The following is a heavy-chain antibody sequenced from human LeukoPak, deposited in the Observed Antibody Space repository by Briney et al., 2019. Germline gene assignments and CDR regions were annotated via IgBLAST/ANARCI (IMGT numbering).Heavy chain of an antibody. CDR2: INHSGST. J-gene: IGHJ6*02. CDR3: ASVEYSGSQGYYYYGMDV. Sequence: PSETLSLTCAVYGGSFSGYYWSWIRQPPGKGLEWIGEINHSGSTNYNPSLKSRVTISVDTSKNQFSLKLSSVTAADTAVYYCASVEYSGSQGYYYYGMDVWGQGTTVTVSS. CDR1: GGSFSGYY. D-gene: IGHD1-26*01. V-gene: IGHV4-34*01.